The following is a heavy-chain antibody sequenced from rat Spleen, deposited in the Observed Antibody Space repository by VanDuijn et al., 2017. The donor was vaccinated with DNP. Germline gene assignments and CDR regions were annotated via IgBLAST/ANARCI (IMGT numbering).Heavy chain of an antibody. CDR2: ITSGTGTT. Sequence: EVQLVESGGGVVQPGRSLKLSCAASGFTFSNYYMAWVRQAPTKGLEWVAYITSGTGTTSYADAVKGRFTISRDNAKSSLYLQMDSLRSEDTATYYCTTLNYGGFGGYWGHGFMVTVSS. J-gene: IGHJ2*01. D-gene: IGHD1-11*01. CDR3: TTLNYGGFGGY. CDR1: GFTFSNYY. V-gene: IGHV5-27*01.